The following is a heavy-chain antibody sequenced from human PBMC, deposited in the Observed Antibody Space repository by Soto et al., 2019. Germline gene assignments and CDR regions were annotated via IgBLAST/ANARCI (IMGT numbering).Heavy chain of an antibody. J-gene: IGHJ4*02. CDR1: GGTFSSYA. V-gene: IGHV1-69*12. Sequence: QVQLVQSGAEVRQPASSVKVSCKTSGGTFSSYAISWVRQAPGQGLEWMGGIVPIVDTATYAQKFQGRVTITADESTSKAYMELSRLRSDDTAVYYCXRVXAXPXYPDYWGQGTLVTVSS. CDR2: IVPIVDTA. D-gene: IGHD1-26*01. CDR3: XRVXAXPXYPDY.